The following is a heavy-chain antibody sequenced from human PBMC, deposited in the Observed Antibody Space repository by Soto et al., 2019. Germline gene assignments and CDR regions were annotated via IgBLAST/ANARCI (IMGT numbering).Heavy chain of an antibody. Sequence: GASVKVSCKAAGYTLTGHYIHWVRQAPGRGLEWMARINPNSGGANYAQKFQGRVTLTRDTSISTASMEVSRLRSDDTAVYFCAREAENYSYYGMDVWGQGTTVTVSS. V-gene: IGHV1-2*02. CDR3: AREAENYSYYGMDV. CDR1: GYTLTGHY. J-gene: IGHJ6*02. CDR2: INPNSGGA.